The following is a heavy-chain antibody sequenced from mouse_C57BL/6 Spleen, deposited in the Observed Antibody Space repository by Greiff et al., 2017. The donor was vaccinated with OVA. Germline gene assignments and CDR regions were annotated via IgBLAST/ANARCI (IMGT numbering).Heavy chain of an antibody. CDR2: IYPGDGDT. D-gene: IGHD3-2*02. CDR3: ARGDSSGQAWFAY. Sequence: QVQLQQSGPELVKPGASVKISCKASGYAFSSSWMNWVKQRPGKGLEWIGRIYPGDGDTNYNGKFKGKATLTADKSSSTAYMQLSSLTSEDSAVYFCARGDSSGQAWFAYWGQGTLVTVSA. V-gene: IGHV1-82*01. CDR1: GYAFSSSW. J-gene: IGHJ3*01.